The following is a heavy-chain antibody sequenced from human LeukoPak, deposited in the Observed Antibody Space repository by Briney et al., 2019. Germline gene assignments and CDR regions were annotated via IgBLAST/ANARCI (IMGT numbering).Heavy chain of an antibody. V-gene: IGHV3-7*01. CDR2: INQDESVK. CDR3: ARVETYYDFWSGYSFVWFDP. J-gene: IGHJ5*02. D-gene: IGHD3-3*01. CDR1: GFTFSTSW. Sequence: GGSLRLSCSASGFTFSTSWMSWVRQAPGKGLEWVANINQDESVKYYVDSVKGRFTISRDNAKNSLYLQMNSLRAEDTAVYYCARVETYYDFWSGYSFVWFDPWGQGTLVTVSS.